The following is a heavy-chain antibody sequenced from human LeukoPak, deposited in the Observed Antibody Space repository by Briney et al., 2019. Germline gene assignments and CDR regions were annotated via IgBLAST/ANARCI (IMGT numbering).Heavy chain of an antibody. V-gene: IGHV3-30*02. J-gene: IGHJ4*02. Sequence: GGSLTLSCEASGFFFNTYAMHWVRQAPGKGLAWVAFIRSDGTNEYYADSVKGRFNISRDNAKNSLYLQMNSLRAEDTAVYYCARDAGVDSGYDPGDYFDYWGQGTLVTVSS. CDR3: ARDAGVDSGYDPGDYFDY. D-gene: IGHD5-12*01. CDR1: GFFFNTYA. CDR2: IRSDGTNE.